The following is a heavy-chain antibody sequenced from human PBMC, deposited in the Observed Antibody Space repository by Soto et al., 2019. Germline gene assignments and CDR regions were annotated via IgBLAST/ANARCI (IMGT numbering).Heavy chain of an antibody. J-gene: IGHJ4*02. CDR2: ISSGDST. Sequence: EVQLVESGGGLVQPGGSLRLSCAASGFSVSNLYMTWVRQAPGKGLEWVSVISSGDSTYYADSVKGRFTISRDNSKNTLYREMNRLRAGDTAVYYWARDTFGGAYDFWHGGPGPLVTVSS. D-gene: IGHD3-3*01. CDR1: GFSVSNLY. CDR3: ARDTFGGAYDFWH. V-gene: IGHV3-66*01.